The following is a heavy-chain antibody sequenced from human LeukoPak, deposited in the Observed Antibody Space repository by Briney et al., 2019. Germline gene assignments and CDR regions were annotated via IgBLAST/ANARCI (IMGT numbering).Heavy chain of an antibody. CDR3: ARNLHRYYYGMDV. Sequence: SGPTLVNPTQTLTLTCTFSGFSLSTSGMCVSWIRQPPEKALEWLALIDWDDDKYYSTSLKTRLTISNDTSKNQVVLTMTNMDPVDTATHYCARNLHRYYYGMDVWGQGTTVTVSS. V-gene: IGHV2-70*01. J-gene: IGHJ6*02. CDR2: IDWDDDK. CDR1: GFSLSTSGMC.